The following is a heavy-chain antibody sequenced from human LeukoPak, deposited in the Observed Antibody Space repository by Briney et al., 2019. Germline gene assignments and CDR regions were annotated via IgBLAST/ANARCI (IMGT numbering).Heavy chain of an antibody. D-gene: IGHD2-8*01. CDR1: GYTFTRYW. V-gene: IGHV5-51*01. Sequence: GESLKISRKGSGYTFTRYWIGWVRQKPGTGLQWMGIIYPGDSDARYSPSFQGQVTISADKSISTAYLQWSSLKASDTAMYYCARQGSNGVCLDYWGQGTLVTVSS. J-gene: IGHJ4*02. CDR3: ARQGSNGVCLDY. CDR2: IYPGDSDA.